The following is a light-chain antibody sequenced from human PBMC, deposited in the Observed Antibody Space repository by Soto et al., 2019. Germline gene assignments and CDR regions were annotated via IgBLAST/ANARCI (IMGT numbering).Light chain of an antibody. CDR1: QTVSSSY. CDR2: GAT. V-gene: IGKV3-20*01. Sequence: EIVLTQSPGTLSLSPGERATLSCRASQTVSSSYIAWSQQKPGQSPRLLIYGATSRAPGIPDRFSGSGSRTDFSLTISRLEPEDFAGYYCQQYGSSPRTLGQGTKVEIK. J-gene: IGKJ1*01. CDR3: QQYGSSPRT.